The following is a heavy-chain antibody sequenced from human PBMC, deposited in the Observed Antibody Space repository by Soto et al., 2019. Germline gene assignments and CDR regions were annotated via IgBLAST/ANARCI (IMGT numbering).Heavy chain of an antibody. CDR1: GFTFSSDW. V-gene: IGHV3-74*01. J-gene: IGHJ4*02. CDR3: ARDRTAHEPYFDY. Sequence: PGGSLRLSCAASGFTFSSDWMLWVRQAPGKGLVWVSRINTDGSGTTYADSVKGRFTISRDNAKNMVYLQMNSLRAEDTAVYYCARDRTAHEPYFDYWGMGNMVTVPS. CDR2: INTDGSGT.